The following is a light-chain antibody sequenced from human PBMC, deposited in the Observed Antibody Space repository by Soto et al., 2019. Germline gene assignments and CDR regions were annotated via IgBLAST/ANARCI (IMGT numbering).Light chain of an antibody. CDR3: GTWDSSLSTGI. V-gene: IGLV1-51*01. CDR1: SSNIGESY. Sequence: QSVLTQPPSVSAAPGQKVTISCSGSSSNIGESYVSWYQRLPGTAPKLLIYDNNKRPSGIPDRFSGSSSGTSATLGITGLQTGDEADYYCGTWDSSLSTGIFGGGTKLTVL. J-gene: IGLJ2*01. CDR2: DNN.